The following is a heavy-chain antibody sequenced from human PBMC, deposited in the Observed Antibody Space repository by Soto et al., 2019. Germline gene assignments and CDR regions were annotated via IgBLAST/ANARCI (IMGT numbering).Heavy chain of an antibody. J-gene: IGHJ4*02. CDR3: ARDTKKKYYYDSSGYYDY. V-gene: IGHV4-59*11. Sequence: SETLSLTCTFSVGYITIHYWSWIRQSPGKGLEWIGYVYYTGSTNYNPSLRSRVTISVDTSKNQFSLKLSSVTAADTAVYYCARDTKKKYYYDSSGYYDYWGQGTMVTVSS. D-gene: IGHD3-22*01. CDR1: VGYITIHY. CDR2: VYYTGST.